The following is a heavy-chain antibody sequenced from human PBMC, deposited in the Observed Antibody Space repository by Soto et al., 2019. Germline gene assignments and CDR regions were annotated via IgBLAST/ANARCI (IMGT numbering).Heavy chain of an antibody. CDR1: GFTVTDNS. D-gene: IGHD3-10*01. CDR2: LYGSGGT. Sequence: EVQLVESGGGLIQPGGSLRLSCSASGFTVTDNSMSWVRQAPGKGLEWVSLLYGSGGTDYADSVKGRFTISRDNSKNTLYLQLNSLRVEDTAVYRCARDRGSGYGMDVWGQGTTVTVSS. CDR3: ARDRGSGYGMDV. V-gene: IGHV3-53*01. J-gene: IGHJ6*02.